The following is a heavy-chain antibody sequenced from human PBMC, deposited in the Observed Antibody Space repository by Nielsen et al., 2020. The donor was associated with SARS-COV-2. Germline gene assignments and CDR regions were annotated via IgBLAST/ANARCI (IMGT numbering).Heavy chain of an antibody. CDR1: GGSIGRSRYY. D-gene: IGHD7-27*01. CDR2: IYYSGRP. CDR3: ARGLGPSDY. Sequence: SETLSLTCSVSGGSIGRSRYYWGWIRQPPGKGLEWIGSIYYSGRPYYNPSLKSRVAISVDTSKNRFSLKLSSVTAADTAVYYCARGLGPSDYWGQGTLVTVSS. V-gene: IGHV4-39*02. J-gene: IGHJ4*02.